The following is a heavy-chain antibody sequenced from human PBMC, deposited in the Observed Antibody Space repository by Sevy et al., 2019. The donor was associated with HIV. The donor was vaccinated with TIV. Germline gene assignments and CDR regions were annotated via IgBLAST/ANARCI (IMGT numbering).Heavy chain of an antibody. D-gene: IGHD5-18*01. CDR1: GFTFSSYN. CDR2: ISSSSTI. V-gene: IGHV3-48*01. J-gene: IGHJ4*02. CDR3: ARDSLSWIQSFDY. Sequence: GGSLRLSCAASGFTFSSYNMNWVRQAPGKGLEWASYISSSSTIYYADSVKGRFTISRDNAKNSLYLQMNSLRAEDTAVYYCARDSLSWIQSFDYWGQGTLVTVSS.